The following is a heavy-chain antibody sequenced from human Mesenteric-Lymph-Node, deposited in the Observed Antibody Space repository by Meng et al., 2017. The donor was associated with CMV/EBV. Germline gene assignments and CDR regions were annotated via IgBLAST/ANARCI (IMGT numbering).Heavy chain of an antibody. V-gene: IGHV4-59*02. CDR2: IYYSGRT. CDR3: ARGTTIRYFDWPFPDY. J-gene: IGHJ4*02. D-gene: IGHD3-9*01. Sequence: GGSVTGYYWNWIRQPPGKGLEWIGYIYYSGRTNYSPSLKSRVTISVDTSKNQFSLKLSSVTAADTAVYYCARGTTIRYFDWPFPDYWGQGTLVTVSS. CDR1: GGSVTGYY.